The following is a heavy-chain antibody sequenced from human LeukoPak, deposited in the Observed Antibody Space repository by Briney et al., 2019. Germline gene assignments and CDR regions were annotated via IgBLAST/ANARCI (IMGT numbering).Heavy chain of an antibody. J-gene: IGHJ6*03. CDR1: GGSISSYY. D-gene: IGHD3-3*01. Sequence: PSETLSLTCTVPGGSISSYYWSWIRQPPGKGLEWIGYIYYSGSTNYNPSLKSRVTISVDTSKNQFSLKLSSVTAADTAVYYCARVVTIFGVGRYYYYYYMDVWGKGTTVTVSS. CDR2: IYYSGST. V-gene: IGHV4-59*01. CDR3: ARVVTIFGVGRYYYYYYMDV.